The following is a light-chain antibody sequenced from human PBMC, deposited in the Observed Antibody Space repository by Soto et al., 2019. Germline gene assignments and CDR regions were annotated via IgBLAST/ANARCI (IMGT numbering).Light chain of an antibody. CDR3: QQYNNWPPT. CDR1: QSARSS. V-gene: IGKV3-15*01. Sequence: EVVMTQSPATLSVSPGERATLSCKASQSARSSLGWYQQKPGQPPRLLIHDVSIRATGIPARFNGSGSGKEVTLTISSLQSEDFAVDYCQQYNNWPPTVGQGTRLEIK. J-gene: IGKJ5*01. CDR2: DVS.